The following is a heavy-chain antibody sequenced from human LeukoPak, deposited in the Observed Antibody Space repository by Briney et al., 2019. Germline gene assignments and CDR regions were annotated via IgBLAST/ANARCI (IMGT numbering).Heavy chain of an antibody. CDR2: IYPGDSDT. V-gene: IGHV5-51*01. CDR1: EDSFTNYW. J-gene: IGHJ4*02. Sequence: GESLKVSCKGSEDSFTNYWIGWVRQMPGKGLECMGIIYPGDSDTRYSPSFQGQVTVSADKSISSAYLQWSSLKASDTAMYYCARSTGVVRGPDYWGQGTLVTVSS. CDR3: ARSTGVVRGPDY. D-gene: IGHD3-10*01.